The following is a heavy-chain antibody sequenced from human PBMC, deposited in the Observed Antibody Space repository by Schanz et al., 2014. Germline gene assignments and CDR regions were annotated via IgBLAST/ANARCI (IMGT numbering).Heavy chain of an antibody. CDR3: ARLNYDSSGYPYYYGMDV. J-gene: IGHJ6*02. CDR2: IHYSGST. Sequence: QVQLQESGPGLVKPSETLSLTCSVSGGSIRNYYWNWIRQPPGKGVEWIGYIHYSGSTNYNPSLESRVAMSVATSKNQFSLKLGSVTAADTAVYYCARLNYDSSGYPYYYGMDVWGQGTTVTVSS. V-gene: IGHV4-59*08. CDR1: GGSIRNYY. D-gene: IGHD3-22*01.